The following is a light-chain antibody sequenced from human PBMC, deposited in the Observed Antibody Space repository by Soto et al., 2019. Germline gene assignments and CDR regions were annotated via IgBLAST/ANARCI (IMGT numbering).Light chain of an antibody. J-gene: IGKJ4*01. Sequence: DTPTTQSPSTLSASVGATVTISSRASQSISSWLTWYQQKPGKAPKFLIYKASILESGVPSRFSGGGSGTEFTLTISSLQPDDFATYYCQLYDSYPLTFGGGTKVDIK. CDR3: QLYDSYPLT. V-gene: IGKV1-5*03. CDR2: KAS. CDR1: QSISSW.